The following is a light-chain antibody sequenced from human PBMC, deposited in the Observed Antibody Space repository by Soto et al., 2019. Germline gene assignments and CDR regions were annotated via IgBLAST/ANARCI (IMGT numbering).Light chain of an antibody. CDR1: SSDIGSNS. CDR2: AND. Sequence: QSVLTQPPSASRTPGQRVTIPCSGSSSDIGSNSVNWYQQLPGAAPRLLIYANDHRPSGVPDRFSASKPGTSASLAISGVRSEDEAFYYCATWSDSLKGWVFGGGTKLTVL. J-gene: IGLJ3*02. CDR3: ATWSDSLKGWV. V-gene: IGLV1-44*01.